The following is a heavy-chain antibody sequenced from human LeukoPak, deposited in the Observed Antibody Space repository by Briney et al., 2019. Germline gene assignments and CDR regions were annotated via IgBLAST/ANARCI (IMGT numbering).Heavy chain of an antibody. CDR1: GFTFSSYS. CDR3: ARENSGSYYQFDC. D-gene: IGHD1-26*01. Sequence: KPGGSLRLSCAASGFTFSSYSMNWVRQAPGKGLEWVSSISSSSSYIYYADSVKGRFTISRDNAKNSLYLQMNSLRAEDTAVYYCARENSGSYYQFDCWGQGTLVTVSS. V-gene: IGHV3-21*01. CDR2: ISSSSSYI. J-gene: IGHJ4*02.